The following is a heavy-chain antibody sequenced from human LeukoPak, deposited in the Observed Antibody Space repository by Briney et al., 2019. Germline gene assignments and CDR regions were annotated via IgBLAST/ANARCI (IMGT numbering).Heavy chain of an antibody. V-gene: IGHV3-21*01. CDR3: VRLRRNNDRSGYYYYYDY. CDR1: GYTFSDFS. Sequence: GGSLTLSCAASGYTFSDFSVNWVRQAPGKGLEWVSSISVRSNYSYYADTVRGRFTISRDDARDSLFLQMNSLRAEDTAVYFCVRLRRNNDRSGYYYYYDYWGQGTLVTVGS. CDR2: ISVRSNYS. J-gene: IGHJ4*02. D-gene: IGHD3-22*01.